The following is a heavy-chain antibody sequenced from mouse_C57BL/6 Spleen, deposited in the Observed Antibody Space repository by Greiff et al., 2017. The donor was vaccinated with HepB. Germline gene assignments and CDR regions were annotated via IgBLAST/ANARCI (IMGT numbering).Heavy chain of an antibody. Sequence: VQLQQPGAELVMPGASVKLSCKASGYTFTSYWMHWVKQRPGQGLEWIGEIDPSDSYTNYNQKFKGKSTLTVDKSSSTAYMQLSSLTSEDSAVYYCARGAVVGTGLYAMDYWGQGTSVTVSS. D-gene: IGHD1-1*01. CDR2: IDPSDSYT. V-gene: IGHV1-69*01. CDR1: GYTFTSYW. J-gene: IGHJ4*01. CDR3: ARGAVVGTGLYAMDY.